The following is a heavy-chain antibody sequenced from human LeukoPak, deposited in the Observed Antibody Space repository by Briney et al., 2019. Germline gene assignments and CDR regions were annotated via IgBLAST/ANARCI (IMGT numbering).Heavy chain of an antibody. D-gene: IGHD3-3*01. J-gene: IGHJ6*02. V-gene: IGHV3-21*01. CDR2: ISSSSSYI. CDR1: GFTFSSYG. Sequence: PGGSLRLSCAASGFTFSSYGMNWVRQAPGKGLEWVSSISSSSSYIYYADSVKGRFTISRDNAKNSLYLQMNSLRAEDTAVYYCARGTYYDFWSGYYEGVSYGMDVWGQGTTVTVSS. CDR3: ARGTYYDFWSGYYEGVSYGMDV.